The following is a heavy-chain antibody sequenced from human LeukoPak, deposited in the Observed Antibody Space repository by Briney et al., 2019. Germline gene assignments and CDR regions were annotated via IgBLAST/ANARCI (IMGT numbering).Heavy chain of an antibody. CDR1: GFAFSNFG. CDR3: VKEHCSSTSCFYFDY. Sequence: GGSLRLFCSASGFAFSNFGMLWVRQAPGQGLEYVSAISGNGGSTHYADSVKGRFTISRDNSKNTLYLQMTSLKAEDTAVYNCVKEHCSSTSCFYFDYWGQGTLVTVSS. D-gene: IGHD2-2*01. J-gene: IGHJ4*02. CDR2: ISGNGGST. V-gene: IGHV3-64D*06.